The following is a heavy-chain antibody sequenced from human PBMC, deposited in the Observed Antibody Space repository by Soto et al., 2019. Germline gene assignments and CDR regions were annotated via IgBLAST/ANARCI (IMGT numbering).Heavy chain of an antibody. V-gene: IGHV3-11*01. D-gene: IGHD3-10*01. J-gene: IGHJ5*02. CDR1: GFTLSDYY. CDR3: VKSLFDSGSLSHWFDP. CDR2: IGSSGSFI. Sequence: QVQLVESGGGLVKPGGSLRLSCAASGFTLSDYYMTWMRQAPGKGLEWVSYIGSSGSFIYYADSVKGRFTIYRDSAKNSLYLQMNSLRVEDTAVYYCVKSLFDSGSLSHWFDPWGQGTLVSVSS.